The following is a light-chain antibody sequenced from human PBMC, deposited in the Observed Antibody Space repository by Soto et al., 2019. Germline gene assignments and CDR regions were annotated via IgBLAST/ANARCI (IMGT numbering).Light chain of an antibody. CDR1: QSIADW. CDR2: KAS. Sequence: DIHMTQSPSTLSASVGDRVTIPCRASQSIADWLAWYQQKPGKAPKLLIYKASTLESGVPSRFSGSGSGTGFTLSISSLQPDYVAPDDCQQYVACPLTFGGGTKVEIK. CDR3: QQYVACPLT. J-gene: IGKJ4*01. V-gene: IGKV1-5*03.